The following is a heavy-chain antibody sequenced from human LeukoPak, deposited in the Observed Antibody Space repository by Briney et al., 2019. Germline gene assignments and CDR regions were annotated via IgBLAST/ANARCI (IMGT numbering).Heavy chain of an antibody. J-gene: IGHJ4*02. D-gene: IGHD1-20*01. CDR3: AREPVYNWNDPYYFDY. Sequence: PSETLSLTCTVSGGSISSSSYYWGWIRQPPGKGLEWIGSIYYSGSTYYNPSLKSRVTISVDTSKNQFSLKLSSVTAADTAVYYCAREPVYNWNDPYYFDYWGQGTLVTVSS. CDR1: GGSISSSSYY. V-gene: IGHV4-39*07. CDR2: IYYSGST.